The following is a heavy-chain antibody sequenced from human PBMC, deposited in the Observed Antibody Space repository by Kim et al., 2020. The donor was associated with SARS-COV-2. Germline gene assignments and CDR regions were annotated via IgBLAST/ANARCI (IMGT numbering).Heavy chain of an antibody. CDR3: GAPLGDRLPFYL. Sequence: ASVKVSCKVSGYTLSEMSMHWVRQAPGEGLQWMGGFDREDGQKTYAQPFQGRLTLTEDTSTDTAYMDLSSLRSDDTAVYYCGAPLGDRLPFYLWGQGTLVTVSS. CDR1: GYTLSEMS. D-gene: IGHD3-16*01. J-gene: IGHJ4*02. CDR2: FDREDGQK. V-gene: IGHV1-24*01.